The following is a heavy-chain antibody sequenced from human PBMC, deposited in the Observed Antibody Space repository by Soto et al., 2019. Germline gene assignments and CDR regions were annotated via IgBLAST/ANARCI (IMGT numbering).Heavy chain of an antibody. Sequence: EVQLVESGGGLVQPGESLSLSCAASGFTFSNYWMSWVRQAPGKGLEWVANIKQDGSERNYVDSVKGRFTISRDNAKNSLYLQLNSLRVEETAVYYCARAGSENDYWGQGTLVTVSS. J-gene: IGHJ4*02. CDR2: IKQDGSER. CDR3: ARAGSENDY. D-gene: IGHD3-10*01. CDR1: GFTFSNYW. V-gene: IGHV3-7*05.